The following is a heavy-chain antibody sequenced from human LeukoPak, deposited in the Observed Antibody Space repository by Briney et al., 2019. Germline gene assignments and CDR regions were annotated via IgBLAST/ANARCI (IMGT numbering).Heavy chain of an antibody. Sequence: SVKVSCKASGGIFSSYSFNWVRQAAGQGLEWMGGIIPMFGTPDYAQKFQGRVTITTDESTSTVYMDLSRLTSEDSAIYYCARDEAERGVIVYAFDMGGQGTMVTVSS. V-gene: IGHV1-69*05. CDR3: ARDEAERGVIVYAFDM. CDR1: GGIFSSYS. CDR2: IIPMFGTP. J-gene: IGHJ3*02. D-gene: IGHD3-16*02.